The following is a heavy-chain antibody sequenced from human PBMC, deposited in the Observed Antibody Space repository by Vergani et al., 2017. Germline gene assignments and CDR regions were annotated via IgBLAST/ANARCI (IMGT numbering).Heavy chain of an antibody. CDR1: GGSISSGSYY. V-gene: IGHV4-61*02. Sequence: QVQLQESGPGLVKPSQTLSLTCTVSGGSISSGSYYWSWIRQPAGKGLERIGRIYTSGSTNYNPPLKSRVTMSGDTSKNQFSLKLSSVTAADTAGHYCARAEDVETAMSAFDIWGQGTMVTVSS. D-gene: IGHD5-18*01. CDR3: ARAEDVETAMSAFDI. J-gene: IGHJ3*02. CDR2: IYTSGST.